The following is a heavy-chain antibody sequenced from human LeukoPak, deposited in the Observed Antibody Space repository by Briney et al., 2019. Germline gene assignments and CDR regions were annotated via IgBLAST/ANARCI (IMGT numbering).Heavy chain of an antibody. CDR1: GGSISSSNSY. D-gene: IGHD3-10*01. CDR2: IYYSGST. J-gene: IGHJ4*02. Sequence: SETPSLTCSVSGGSISSSNSYWGWIRQPPGKGLEWIASIYYSGSTYYNPPLKSRVTISVDTSKNQFSLELSSVSAADTAVYFCARKPIFYDSGRHWYYFDEWGQGTLVTVSS. CDR3: ARKPIFYDSGRHWYYFDE. V-gene: IGHV4-39*01.